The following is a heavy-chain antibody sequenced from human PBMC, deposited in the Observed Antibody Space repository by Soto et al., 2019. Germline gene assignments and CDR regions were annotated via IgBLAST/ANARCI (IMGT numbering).Heavy chain of an antibody. Sequence: PSETLSLTCTVSGGSISSYYWSWIRQPPGKGLEWIGYIYYSGSTNYNPSLKSRVTISVDTSKNQFSLKLSSVTAADTAVYYCARGGGGGDYYYGMDVWGQGPTVT. J-gene: IGHJ6*02. CDR2: IYYSGST. CDR3: ARGGGGGDYYYGMDV. V-gene: IGHV4-59*01. CDR1: GGSISSYY. D-gene: IGHD3-16*01.